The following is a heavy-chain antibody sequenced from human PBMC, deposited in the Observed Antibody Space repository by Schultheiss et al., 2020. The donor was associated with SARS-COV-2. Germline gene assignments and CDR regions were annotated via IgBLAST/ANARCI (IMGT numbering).Heavy chain of an antibody. V-gene: IGHV3-9*01. J-gene: IGHJ4*02. Sequence: GGSLRLSCAASGFTFDDYAMHWVRQAPGKGLEWVSGISWNSGSIGYADSVKGRFTISRDNAKNSLYLQMNSLRAEDTALYYCAKDDGSGWGYWGQGTLVTVSS. CDR2: ISWNSGSI. D-gene: IGHD6-19*01. CDR3: AKDDGSGWGY. CDR1: GFTFDDYA.